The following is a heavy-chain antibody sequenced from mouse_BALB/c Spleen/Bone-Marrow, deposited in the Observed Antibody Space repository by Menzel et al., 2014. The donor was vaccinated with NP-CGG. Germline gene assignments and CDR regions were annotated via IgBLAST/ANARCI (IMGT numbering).Heavy chain of an antibody. V-gene: IGHV5-9*02. D-gene: IGHD2-4*01. CDR2: IRSGGSYT. CDR3: ARRRGYDYAFDY. J-gene: IGHJ2*01. Sequence: EVQRVESGGGSVKPGGSLKLSCAASGFAFSDYDMSWVRQNPEKRLEWVATIRSGGSYTSYPDNMKGRFTISRDNAGNTLYLQMSSLRSEDTALYYCARRRGYDYAFDYWGQGTTLTVSS. CDR1: GFAFSDYD.